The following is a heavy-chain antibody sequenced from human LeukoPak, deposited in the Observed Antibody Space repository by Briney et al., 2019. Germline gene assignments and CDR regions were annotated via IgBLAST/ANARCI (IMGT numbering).Heavy chain of an antibody. V-gene: IGHV1-2*02. D-gene: IGHD6-13*01. J-gene: IGHJ6*03. CDR3: ARGLAAAGSYYYYMDV. Sequence: ASVKVSCKASGYTFTGYYMHWVRQAPGQGLEWMGWINPNSGGTNYAQKFQGRVTMTRNTSISTAYMELSSLRSEDTAVYYCARGLAAAGSYYYYMDVWGKGTTVTISS. CDR1: GYTFTGYY. CDR2: INPNSGGT.